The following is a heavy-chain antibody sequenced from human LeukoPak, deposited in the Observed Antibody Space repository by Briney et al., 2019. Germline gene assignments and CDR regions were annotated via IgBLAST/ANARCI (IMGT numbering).Heavy chain of an antibody. Sequence: GGSLRLSCAASGFTFSTYALSWVRQAPGKGLEWVSAISGGITYYADSVKGRFTISRDNSKNTLYLQMNSLRAEDTAVYYRAKEYCSSTTCYGCFDYWGQGTLVTVSS. V-gene: IGHV3-23*01. D-gene: IGHD2-2*01. J-gene: IGHJ4*02. CDR3: AKEYCSSTTCYGCFDY. CDR2: ISGGIT. CDR1: GFTFSTYA.